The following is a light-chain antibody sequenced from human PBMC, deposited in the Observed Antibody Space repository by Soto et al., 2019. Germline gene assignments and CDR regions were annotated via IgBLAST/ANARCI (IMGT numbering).Light chain of an antibody. V-gene: IGKV3-20*01. CDR3: QQYGRSPST. J-gene: IGKJ4*01. Sequence: EIVLTQSPGTLSLSPGERATLSCRASQSVSNSYLAWYQQKPGQAPRLLIYGASIRATGIPDRFSGSGSGTDFTLTISRLEPEDFAVYYCQQYGRSPSTFGGGTKVEIK. CDR1: QSVSNSY. CDR2: GAS.